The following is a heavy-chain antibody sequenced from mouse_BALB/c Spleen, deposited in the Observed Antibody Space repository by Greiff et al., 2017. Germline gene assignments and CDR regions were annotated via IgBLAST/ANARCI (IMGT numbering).Heavy chain of an antibody. V-gene: IGHV5-6*01. D-gene: IGHD2-13*01. J-gene: IGHJ4*01. CDR3: ARHRWYGDSCYAMDY. Sequence: EVQLVESGGGLVKPGGSLKLSCAASGFTFSSFAMSWVRQSPEKRLEWVASISSGGSYTYYPDSVKGRFTISRDNAKNTLYLQMSSLKSEDTAMYYYARHRWYGDSCYAMDYWGQGTSVTVSS. CDR1: GFTFSSFA. CDR2: ISSGGSYT.